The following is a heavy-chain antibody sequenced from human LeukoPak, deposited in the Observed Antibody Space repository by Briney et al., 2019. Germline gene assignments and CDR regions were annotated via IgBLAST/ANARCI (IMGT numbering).Heavy chain of an antibody. J-gene: IGHJ4*02. Sequence: PSETLSLTCTVSGDSISTYYWSWIRQPPGKGLEWIGYVYYTGSTNHNPSLRSRVTISVDTSNNQFPLKMRSVTAADTAVYYCARARIAVSYFDYWGQGALVTVSS. V-gene: IGHV4-59*01. CDR2: VYYTGST. D-gene: IGHD6-6*01. CDR1: GDSISTYY. CDR3: ARARIAVSYFDY.